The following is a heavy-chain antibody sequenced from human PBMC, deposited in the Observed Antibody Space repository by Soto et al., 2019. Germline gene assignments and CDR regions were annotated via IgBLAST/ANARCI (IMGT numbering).Heavy chain of an antibody. D-gene: IGHD3-9*01. CDR1: GYTFSSYW. Sequence: DSLQISSRRTGYTFSSYWIGWVRQMPGKGLERMGIIYPGDSDTKYSPYFQGQVTISAVKSISTAYLQWSSLKASDTAMYHCARRHYDILSGYWGPGYFDYWGQGTLVTVSS. CDR3: ARRHYDILSGYWGPGYFDY. V-gene: IGHV5-51*01. J-gene: IGHJ4*02. CDR2: IYPGDSDT.